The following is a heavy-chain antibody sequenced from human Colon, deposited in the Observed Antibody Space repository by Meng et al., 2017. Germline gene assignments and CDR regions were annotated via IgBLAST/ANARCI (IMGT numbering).Heavy chain of an antibody. CDR3: ARENMYLGSGQNDAFDI. Sequence: GESLKISCAASGFNVNTYYMDWVRQAPGKGLEWVSVIYTSDITYYTDSVKGRFTISRDSSKNTLYLQMNNLRAEDTAVYYCARENMYLGSGQNDAFDIWGQGTLVTVSS. J-gene: IGHJ3*02. V-gene: IGHV3-53*01. CDR1: GFNVNTYY. CDR2: IYTSDIT. D-gene: IGHD3-10*01.